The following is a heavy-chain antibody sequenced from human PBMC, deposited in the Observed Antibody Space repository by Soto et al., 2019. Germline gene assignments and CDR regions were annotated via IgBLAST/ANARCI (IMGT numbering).Heavy chain of an antibody. CDR2: ISGSGGST. CDR3: AKGARYHGSGNYFPLDY. Sequence: GGSLRLSCAASGFTFTTYGMSWVRQTPGKGLEWVSAISGSGGSTYYCDSVKGRFTISRDNSKNTLYLQVNSLRAEDTAVYYCAKGARYHGSGNYFPLDYWGQGSLVTVSS. CDR1: GFTFTTYG. D-gene: IGHD3-10*01. J-gene: IGHJ4*02. V-gene: IGHV3-23*02.